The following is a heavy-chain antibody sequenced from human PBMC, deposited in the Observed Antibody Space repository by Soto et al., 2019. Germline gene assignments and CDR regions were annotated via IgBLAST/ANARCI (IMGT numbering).Heavy chain of an antibody. CDR1: GGSISSGGYY. CDR2: IYYSGST. D-gene: IGHD2-21*02. CDR3: ARDVTNYFDY. V-gene: IGHV4-31*03. J-gene: IGHJ4*02. Sequence: SETLSLTCTVSGGSISSGGYYWSWIRQHPGKGLEWIGYIYYSGSTYYNPSLKSRVTISVDTSKNQFSLKLRSVTAADTAVYYCARDVTNYFDYWGQGTLVTVSS.